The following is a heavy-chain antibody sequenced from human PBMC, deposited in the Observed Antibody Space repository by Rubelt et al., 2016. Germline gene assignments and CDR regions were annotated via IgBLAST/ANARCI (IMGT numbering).Heavy chain of an antibody. J-gene: IGHJ4*02. Sequence: VQLVESGGGVVQPGRSLRLSCAASGFTFSNAWMSWVRQAPGKGLEWVGRIKSKTDGGTTDYAAPVKGRFTISRDDSKNPLYLQMNSLKTEDPAVYYCTTDRLDYYDSSGYYYNFDYWGQGTLVTVSS. CDR1: GFTFSNAW. V-gene: IGHV3-15*01. CDR2: IKSKTDGGTT. D-gene: IGHD3-22*01. CDR3: TTDRLDYYDSSGYYYNFDY.